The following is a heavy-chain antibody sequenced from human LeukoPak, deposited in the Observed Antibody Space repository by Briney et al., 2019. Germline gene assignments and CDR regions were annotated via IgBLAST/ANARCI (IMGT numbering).Heavy chain of an antibody. CDR1: GFTFSSYA. Sequence: GGSLRLSCAASGFTFSSYAMSWVRQAPGKGLEWVSAISSSGGATYYADSVKGRFTISRDNSKNTLYLQMNSLRAEDTAVYYCAKPPLPLGYCSGGSCYFLDYWGQETLVTVSS. CDR2: ISSSGGAT. J-gene: IGHJ4*02. CDR3: AKPPLPLGYCSGGSCYFLDY. D-gene: IGHD2-15*01. V-gene: IGHV3-23*01.